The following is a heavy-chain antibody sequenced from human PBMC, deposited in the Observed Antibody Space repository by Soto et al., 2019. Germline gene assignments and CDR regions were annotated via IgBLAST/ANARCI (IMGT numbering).Heavy chain of an antibody. CDR3: ARRGMATTHDY. CDR2: IYYSGST. D-gene: IGHD5-12*01. Sequence: QLQLQESGPGLVKPSETLSLTCTVSGGSISSSGYYWGWIRQPPGQGLEGIGSIYYSGSTYYNPSLKSRVTISVETPKNQFSLRLSSVTAADTAVDYCARRGMATTHDYCGQGTLVTVSS. V-gene: IGHV4-39*01. J-gene: IGHJ4*02. CDR1: GGSISSSGYY.